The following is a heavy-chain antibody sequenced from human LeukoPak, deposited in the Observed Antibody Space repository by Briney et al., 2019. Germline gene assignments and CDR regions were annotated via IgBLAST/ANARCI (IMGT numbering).Heavy chain of an antibody. D-gene: IGHD3-3*01. J-gene: IGHJ4*02. CDR2: ITSSSST. V-gene: IGHV3-21*01. CDR1: GFTFSSYS. CDR3: ARVGFYDFWSGINFFDY. Sequence: GGSLRLSCAASGFTFSSYSVNWVRQAPGKGLEWVSSITSSSSTYYSDSVKGRFTISRDNAKNSLSLQMNSLRVEDTAVYYCARVGFYDFWSGINFFDYWGQGTLVTVSS.